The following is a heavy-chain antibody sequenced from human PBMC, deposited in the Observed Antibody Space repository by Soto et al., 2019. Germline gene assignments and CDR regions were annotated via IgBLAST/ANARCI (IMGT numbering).Heavy chain of an antibody. Sequence: VGSLRLSCAASGFTFKNFAMTWVRQAPGKGLEWVSAISGSAGSTYYADSVRGRFTISRDNSKNTLFLQMNSLRAEDTAVYYCAKAELSYYWGQGALVTVSS. J-gene: IGHJ4*02. D-gene: IGHD1-7*01. CDR3: AKAELSYY. V-gene: IGHV3-23*01. CDR1: GFTFKNFA. CDR2: ISGSAGST.